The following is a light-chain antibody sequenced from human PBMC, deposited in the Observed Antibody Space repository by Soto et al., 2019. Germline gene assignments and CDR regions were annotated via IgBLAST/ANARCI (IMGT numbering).Light chain of an antibody. CDR2: AAS. J-gene: IGKJ1*01. CDR3: QQSYSTFTWT. V-gene: IGKV1-39*01. CDR1: QSISSY. Sequence: EMHMTKNPSSLSASVGDRVTITCRASQSISSYLNWYQQKPGKAPKLLIYAASSLQSGVPSRFSGSGSGTDFTLTISSLQPEDFATYYCQQSYSTFTWTFGQGTKVDIK.